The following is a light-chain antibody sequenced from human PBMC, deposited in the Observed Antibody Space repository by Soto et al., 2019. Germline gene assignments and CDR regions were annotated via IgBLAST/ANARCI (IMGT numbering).Light chain of an antibody. CDR1: QSVSSN. J-gene: IGKJ2*01. CDR2: GAS. CDR3: QQRSNWPPMYT. V-gene: IGKV3-15*01. Sequence: EMVMTQSPATLSVSPGERATLSCRASQSVSSNLAWYQQKPGQAPRLLIYGASTRATGIPARFSGSGSGTEFTLTISSLQSEDFAVYYCQQRSNWPPMYTFGQGTKLEIK.